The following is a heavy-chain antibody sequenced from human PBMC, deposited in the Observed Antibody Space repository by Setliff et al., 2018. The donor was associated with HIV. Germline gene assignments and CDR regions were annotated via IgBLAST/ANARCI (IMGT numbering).Heavy chain of an antibody. CDR3: ARDNGRYFDRGWFDP. V-gene: IGHV3-21*01. CDR1: GFTFSNYS. Sequence: PRGVLRLSCAASGFTFSNYSMNWVRQTPGKGLEWVSSISASATYIYYADSVKGRFTISRDNAENSLYLQMNSLRAEDTAVYYCARDNGRYFDRGWFDPWGQGALVTVSS. CDR2: ISASATYI. J-gene: IGHJ5*02. D-gene: IGHD3-9*01.